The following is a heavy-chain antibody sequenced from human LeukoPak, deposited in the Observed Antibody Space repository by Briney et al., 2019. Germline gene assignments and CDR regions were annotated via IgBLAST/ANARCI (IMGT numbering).Heavy chain of an antibody. J-gene: IGHJ5*02. D-gene: IGHD3-10*01. CDR2: ISSGGGSI. Sequence: GGSLRLSCEASGFTFSDSYMSWIRQPPGKGLEWVSYISSGGGSIYYADSVKGRFTISRDNAKNSLYLQMNSLRVEDTAVYYCAASGTTSYNWFDPWGQGTLVTVSS. CDR1: GFTFSDSY. CDR3: AASGTTSYNWFDP. V-gene: IGHV3-11*01.